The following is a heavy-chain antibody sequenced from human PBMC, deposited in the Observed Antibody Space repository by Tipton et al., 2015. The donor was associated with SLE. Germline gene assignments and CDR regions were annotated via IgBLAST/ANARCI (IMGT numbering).Heavy chain of an antibody. CDR1: GFTFSSYE. CDR2: VSSSERTM. CDR3: TRDEDRSRGETFDI. J-gene: IGHJ3*02. V-gene: IGHV3-48*03. D-gene: IGHD2-2*01. Sequence: SLRLSCAASGFTFSSYEMNWVRQAPGKGLEWVSYVSSSERTMYYADSVKGRFTITRDNAKNSLFLQMNSLRVEDTAVYFCTRDEDRSRGETFDIWGQGTMVTVSS.